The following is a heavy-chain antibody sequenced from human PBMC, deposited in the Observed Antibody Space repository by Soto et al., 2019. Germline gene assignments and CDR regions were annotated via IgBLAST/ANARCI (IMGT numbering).Heavy chain of an antibody. CDR1: GFTFSSYG. CDR3: ARYYYDSGGYYAHIDY. D-gene: IGHD3-22*01. J-gene: IGHJ4*02. V-gene: IGHV3-33*01. Sequence: GESLKISCAASGFTFSSYGMHWVRQAPGKGLEWVAVIWYDGSNKYYADSVKGRFTISRDNSKNTLYLQMNSLRAEDTAVYYCARYYYDSGGYYAHIDYWGQGTLVTVSS. CDR2: IWYDGSNK.